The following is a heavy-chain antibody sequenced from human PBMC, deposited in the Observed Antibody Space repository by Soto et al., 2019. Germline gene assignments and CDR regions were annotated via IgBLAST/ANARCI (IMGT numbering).Heavy chain of an antibody. CDR3: ARDGSGHDFWDGPWYFDS. D-gene: IGHD3-3*01. Sequence: QVQLQESGPGLVKPSETLSLTCTVSGGSISTSYWCWIRQPPGKGLEWLGYVYYIGRTKYNPSLKNRVTISVDTSQNQFSLKLESVSAADTALYYCARDGSGHDFWDGPWYFDSWGQGTLVTVSS. CDR1: GGSISTSY. J-gene: IGHJ4*02. CDR2: VYYIGRT. V-gene: IGHV4-59*01.